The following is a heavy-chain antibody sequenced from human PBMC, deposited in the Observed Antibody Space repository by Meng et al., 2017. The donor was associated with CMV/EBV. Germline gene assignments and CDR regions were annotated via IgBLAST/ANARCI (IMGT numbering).Heavy chain of an antibody. CDR2: ISSSSSYI. CDR1: GFTFSSYS. D-gene: IGHD2-2*01. Sequence: GESLKISCAASGFTFSSYSMNWVRQAPGKGLEWVSSISSSSSYIHYADSVKGRFTISRDNAKNSLYLQMNSLRAEDTAVYYCARDLLGYCSSNSCPPYWGQGTLVTVSS. CDR3: ARDLLGYCSSNSCPPY. J-gene: IGHJ4*02. V-gene: IGHV3-21*01.